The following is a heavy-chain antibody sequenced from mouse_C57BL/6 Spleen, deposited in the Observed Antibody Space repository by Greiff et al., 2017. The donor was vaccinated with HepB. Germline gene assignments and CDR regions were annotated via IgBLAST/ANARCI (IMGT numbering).Heavy chain of an antibody. D-gene: IGHD1-1*01. J-gene: IGHJ4*01. V-gene: IGHV1-50*01. CDR2: IDPSDSST. CDR3: AREGVFITTGVDAMDY. CDR1: GYTFTSYW. Sequence: QVQLQQPGAELVKPGASVKLSCKASGYTFTSYWMQWVKQRPGQGLEWIGEIDPSDSSTNYNQKFKGKATLTVDTSSSTAYMQLSSLTSEDSAVYYCAREGVFITTGVDAMDYWGQGTSVTVSS.